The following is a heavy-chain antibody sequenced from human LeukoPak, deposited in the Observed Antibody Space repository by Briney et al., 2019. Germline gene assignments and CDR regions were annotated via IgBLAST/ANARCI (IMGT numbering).Heavy chain of an antibody. J-gene: IGHJ1*01. CDR3: ARVPYSGSLRRAEYFQH. Sequence: SETLSFTCAGYGGSFSGYYWSWLRPPQGKGLEWIGEINNSETTNSNPSLKSLVTISVDTSKNQFSLKLSSVAAADTAVYYCARVPYSGSLRRAEYFQHWGQGTLVTVSS. D-gene: IGHD1-26*01. V-gene: IGHV4-34*01. CDR1: GGSFSGYY. CDR2: INNSETT.